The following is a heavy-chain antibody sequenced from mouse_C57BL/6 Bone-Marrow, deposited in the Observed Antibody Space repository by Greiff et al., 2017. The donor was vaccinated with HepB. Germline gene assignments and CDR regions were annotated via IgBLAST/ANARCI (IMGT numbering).Heavy chain of an antibody. Sequence: VQLQQPGAELVKPGASVKLSCKASGYTFTSYWMHWVKQRPGRGLEWIGRIDPNSGGTKYNEKFKSKATLTVDKPSSTAYMQLSSLTSEDSAVYYCARYLLWLRRGDYYAMDYWGQGTSVTVSS. CDR2: IDPNSGGT. CDR1: GYTFTSYW. J-gene: IGHJ4*01. D-gene: IGHD2-2*01. V-gene: IGHV1-72*01. CDR3: ARYLLWLRRGDYYAMDY.